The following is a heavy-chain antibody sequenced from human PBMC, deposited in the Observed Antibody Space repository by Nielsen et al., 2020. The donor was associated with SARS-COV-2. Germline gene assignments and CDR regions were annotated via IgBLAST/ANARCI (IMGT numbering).Heavy chain of an antibody. CDR1: GFIFSEYY. J-gene: IGHJ6*02. CDR3: ARDPYYGSGTYRFYGMDL. Sequence: LSLTCAASGFIFSEYYMGWIRQAPGKGLEWVSYISSSGSTIYYADSVRGRFTISRDNAKNSLYLQMDSLRAEDTALYYCARDPYYGSGTYRFYGMDLWGQGTTVTVSS. V-gene: IGHV3-11*04. CDR2: ISSSGSTI. D-gene: IGHD3-10*01.